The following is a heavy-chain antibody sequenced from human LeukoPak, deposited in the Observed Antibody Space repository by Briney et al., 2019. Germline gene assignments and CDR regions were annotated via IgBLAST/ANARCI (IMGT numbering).Heavy chain of an antibody. D-gene: IGHD3-10*01. J-gene: IGHJ4*02. CDR1: GGSISSYY. V-gene: IGHV4-59*01. CDR2: IYYSGNT. CDR3: ARCYYGSGSYYSPYFDY. Sequence: PSETLSLTCTVSGGSISSYYWSWIRLPPGKGLEWIGYIYYSGNTNYNPSLKSRVTISVDTSKNLFSLKLSSVTTADTAVYYCARCYYGSGSYYSPYFDYWGQGILVTVSS.